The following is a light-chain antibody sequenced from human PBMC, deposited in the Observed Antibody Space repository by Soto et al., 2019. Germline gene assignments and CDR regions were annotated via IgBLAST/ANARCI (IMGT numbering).Light chain of an antibody. J-gene: IGLJ1*01. Sequence: QSALTQPASVSGSPGQSITISCTGTSSDIGAYDYVSWFQQYSGKAPTLIIYEVRFRPSGVSNRFSGSKSGNTASLTISGLQAEDEADYYCSSYTSSSTYVFGTGTKLTVL. CDR1: SSDIGAYDY. V-gene: IGLV2-14*03. CDR2: EVR. CDR3: SSYTSSSTYV.